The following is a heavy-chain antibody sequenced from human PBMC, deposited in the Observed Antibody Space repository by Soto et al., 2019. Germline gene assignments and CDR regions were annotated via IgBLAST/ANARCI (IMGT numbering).Heavy chain of an antibody. Sequence: XVKVSCKASGYTFTSYGISWVRQAPGQGLEWMGWISAYNGNTNYAQKLQGRVTMTTDNAKNSLYLQMNSLRAEDTAVYYCARESDGANSLWGQGTLVTVSS. CDR2: ISAYNGNT. D-gene: IGHD4-17*01. J-gene: IGHJ4*02. CDR1: GYTFTSYG. V-gene: IGHV1-18*01. CDR3: ARESDGANSL.